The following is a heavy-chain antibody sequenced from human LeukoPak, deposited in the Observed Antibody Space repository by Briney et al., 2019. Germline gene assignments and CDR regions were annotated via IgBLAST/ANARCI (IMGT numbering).Heavy chain of an antibody. V-gene: IGHV3-48*03. J-gene: IGHJ4*02. Sequence: PGGSLRLSCVTSGFTFSNHEMNWVRQAPGKGLEWVAYTSRGGSDIPYADSAKGRFTISSDIASNTLYLQMNSLRVEDTAVYFCVRARLIRLENFFDYWGQGTLVTVSS. CDR1: GFTFSNHE. CDR2: TSRGGSDI. CDR3: VRARLIRLENFFDY. D-gene: IGHD2-21*01.